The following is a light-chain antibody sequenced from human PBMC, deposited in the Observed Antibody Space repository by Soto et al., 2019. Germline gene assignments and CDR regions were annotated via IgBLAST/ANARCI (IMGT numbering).Light chain of an antibody. J-gene: IGKJ2*01. CDR2: GAS. V-gene: IGKV3-20*01. CDR1: QSVSSSY. Sequence: EIVLTQSPGTLSLSPGERATLSCRASQSVSSSYLAWYQQKPGQAPRLLIYGASSRATGIPDRFSGSGSGTDFTLTIRRLEPEDFAVYYCQQYGASPYNFGQGTKLETK. CDR3: QQYGASPYN.